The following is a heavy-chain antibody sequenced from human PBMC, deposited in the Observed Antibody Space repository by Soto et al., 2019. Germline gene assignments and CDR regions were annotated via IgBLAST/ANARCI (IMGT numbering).Heavy chain of an antibody. V-gene: IGHV4-61*01. CDR3: ARDDLGIVGALDY. CDR2: IYYSGST. CDR1: GGSVSSGSYD. Sequence: SETLSLTCTVSGGSVSSGSYDWSWIRQPPGKGLEWIGYIYYSGSTNYHPSLKSRVTISVDTSKNQFSLKLSSVTAADTAVYYCARDDLGIVGALDYWGQGTLVTVSS. J-gene: IGHJ4*02. D-gene: IGHD1-26*01.